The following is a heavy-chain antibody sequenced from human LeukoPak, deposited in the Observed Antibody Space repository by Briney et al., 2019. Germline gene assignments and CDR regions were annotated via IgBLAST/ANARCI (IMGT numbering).Heavy chain of an antibody. D-gene: IGHD3-3*01. CDR2: INPNSGGT. V-gene: IGHV1-2*02. J-gene: IGHJ6*03. Sequence: ASVKVSCKASGYIFSNYGITWVRQAPGQGLEWMGWINPNSGGTNYAQKFQGRVTMTRDTSISTAYMELSRLRSDDTAVYYCARDRHYDFWSGSSPYYYMDVWGKGTTVTVSS. CDR1: GYIFSNYG. CDR3: ARDRHYDFWSGSSPYYYMDV.